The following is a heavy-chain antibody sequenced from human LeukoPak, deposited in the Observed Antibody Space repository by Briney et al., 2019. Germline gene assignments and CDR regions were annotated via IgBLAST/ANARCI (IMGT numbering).Heavy chain of an antibody. CDR3: TTDPVGYYYDSSGVYNWFDP. V-gene: IGHV3-74*01. J-gene: IGHJ5*02. CDR2: INSDGSST. D-gene: IGHD3-22*01. Sequence: GGSLRLSCAASGFTFSSYWMHWVRQAPGKGLVWVSRINSDGSSTSYADSVKGRFTISRDNAKNTLYLQMNSLKTEDTAVYYCTTDPVGYYYDSSGVYNWFDPWGQGTLVTVSS. CDR1: GFTFSSYW.